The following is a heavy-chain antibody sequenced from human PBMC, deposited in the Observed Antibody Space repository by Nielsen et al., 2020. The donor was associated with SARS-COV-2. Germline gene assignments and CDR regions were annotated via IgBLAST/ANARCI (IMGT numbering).Heavy chain of an antibody. CDR3: ARLSGEWWDY. CDR2: IKQDGSEK. Sequence: GESLKISCADSGFTFSSYWMSWVRQAPGKGLEWVANIKQDGSEKYYVDSVKGRFTISRDNAKNSLYLQMNSLRAEDTAVYYCARLSGEWWDYWGQGTLVTVSS. J-gene: IGHJ4*02. V-gene: IGHV3-7*05. D-gene: IGHD2-15*01. CDR1: GFTFSSYW.